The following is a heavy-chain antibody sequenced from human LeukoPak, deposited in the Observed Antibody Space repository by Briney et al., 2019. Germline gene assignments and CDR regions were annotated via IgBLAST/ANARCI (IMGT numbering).Heavy chain of an antibody. CDR3: ARLYSSGGFDP. CDR2: IYYSGST. D-gene: IGHD6-19*01. J-gene: IGHJ5*02. Sequence: SETLSLTCTVSGGSISSGGYYWSWIRQHPGKGLEWIGYIYYSGSTYYNPSLKSRVTISVDTSKNQFSLKLSSVTAADTAVYYCARLYSSGGFDPWGQGTLVTVSS. V-gene: IGHV4-31*03. CDR1: GGSISSGGYY.